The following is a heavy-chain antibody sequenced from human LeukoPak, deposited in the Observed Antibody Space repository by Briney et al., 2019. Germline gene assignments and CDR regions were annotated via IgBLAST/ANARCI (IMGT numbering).Heavy chain of an antibody. J-gene: IGHJ4*02. V-gene: IGHV1-46*01. CDR3: ARDFVVVPAANYYFDY. CDR1: GYTFTTYY. CDR2: INPSGGST. Sequence: ASVKVSCKASGYTFTTYYMHWVRQAPGQELEWMGIINPSGGSTSYAQKFQDRVTMTRDTSTSTVYMELSSLRSEDTAVYYCARDFVVVPAANYYFDYWGQGTLVTVSS. D-gene: IGHD2-2*01.